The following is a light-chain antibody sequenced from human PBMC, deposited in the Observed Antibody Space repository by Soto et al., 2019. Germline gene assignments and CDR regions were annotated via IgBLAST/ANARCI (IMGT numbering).Light chain of an antibody. Sequence: EIVLTQSPGTLSLSPGERATLSCRASQSVSCSYLAWYQQKPGQPPRLLIYGASSRATGIPDRFSGSGSGTDFTLTISRLEPEDFAVYYCHQYGSSPLTFGGGTKVEIK. CDR2: GAS. V-gene: IGKV3-20*01. J-gene: IGKJ4*01. CDR3: HQYGSSPLT. CDR1: QSVSCSY.